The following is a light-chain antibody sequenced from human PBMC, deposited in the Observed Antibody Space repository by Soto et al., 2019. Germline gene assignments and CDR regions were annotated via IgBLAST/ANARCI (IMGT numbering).Light chain of an antibody. CDR3: QQRSNWRGLT. J-gene: IGKJ4*01. CDR2: AAS. V-gene: IGKV1-6*01. Sequence: AIQMTQSPSSLSASVGDRVTITCRASQGIRNDLGWYQQKPGKAPKLLIYAASSLQSGVPSRFSGSGSGTDFTLTISSLQPEDFATYYCQQRSNWRGLTFGGGTKVDIK. CDR1: QGIRND.